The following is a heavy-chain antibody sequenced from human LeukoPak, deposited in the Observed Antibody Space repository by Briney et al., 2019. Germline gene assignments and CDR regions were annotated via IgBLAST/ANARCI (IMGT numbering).Heavy chain of an antibody. CDR2: MNPNSGNT. J-gene: IGHJ4*02. CDR1: GYTFTGYD. V-gene: IGHV1-8*03. CDR3: ARDGFLEWGVFDY. Sequence: GASVKVSCKASGYTFTGYDINWVRQATGQGLEWMGWMNPNSGNTGYAQKFQGRVTITRNTSISTAYMELSSLRSEDTAVYYCARDGFLEWGVFDYWGQGTLVTVSS. D-gene: IGHD3-3*01.